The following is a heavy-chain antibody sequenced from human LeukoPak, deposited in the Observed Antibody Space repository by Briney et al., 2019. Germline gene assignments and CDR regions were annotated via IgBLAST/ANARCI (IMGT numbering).Heavy chain of an antibody. CDR2: IYISGST. CDR3: AREEGQSRPFQH. V-gene: IGHV4-4*07. CDR1: GGSISTYY. D-gene: IGHD6-19*01. Sequence: SETLSLTCSISGGSISTYYWSWLRQAAGKGLEWIGRIYISGSTNYNPSLKSRVTMSVDTSKNQFSLNLSSVTAADTAVYYCAREEGQSRPFQHWGQGTLVTVSS. J-gene: IGHJ1*01.